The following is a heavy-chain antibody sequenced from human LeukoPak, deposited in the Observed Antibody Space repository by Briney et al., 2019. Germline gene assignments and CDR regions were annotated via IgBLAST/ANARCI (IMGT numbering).Heavy chain of an antibody. CDR1: GFTFSSYS. V-gene: IGHV3-21*01. J-gene: IGHJ5*02. D-gene: IGHD5/OR15-5a*01. Sequence: PGGPLRLSCAASGFTFSSYSMNWVRQAPGKGLEWVSCISSSSRYIYYADSVKGRFTISRDKAKNSLYLKMNSLRAQDKAVYYCARVDTVYNWFDPWGQGTLVTVSS. CDR2: ISSSSRYI. CDR3: ARVDTVYNWFDP.